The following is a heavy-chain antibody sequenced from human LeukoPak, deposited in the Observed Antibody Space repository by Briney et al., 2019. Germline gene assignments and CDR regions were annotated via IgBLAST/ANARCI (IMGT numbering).Heavy chain of an antibody. J-gene: IGHJ6*03. V-gene: IGHV3-30*01. D-gene: IGHD2-15*01. CDR2: ISYDGSNK. CDR1: GFTFSSYA. Sequence: TGRSLRLSCAASGFTFSSYAMHWVRQAPGKGPEWVAVISYDGSNKYYADSVKGRFTISRDNTKNTLYLQMNSLRAEDTAVYYCARVAGFYYMDVWGKGTTVTVSS. CDR3: ARVAGFYYMDV.